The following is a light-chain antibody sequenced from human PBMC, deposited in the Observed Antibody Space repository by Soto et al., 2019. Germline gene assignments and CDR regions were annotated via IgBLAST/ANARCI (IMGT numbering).Light chain of an antibody. CDR2: AAS. V-gene: IGKV1-27*01. CDR1: QGISNY. CDR3: QKYNSAPQT. Sequence: DIQMTQSPSSLSASVGDRVTITCRASQGISNYLAWYQQKPGKVPKLLIYAASTLQSGVPSRFSGSGSGTDFTLTISSLHPEDVATYYCQKYNSAPQTFGQGTKVDI. J-gene: IGKJ1*01.